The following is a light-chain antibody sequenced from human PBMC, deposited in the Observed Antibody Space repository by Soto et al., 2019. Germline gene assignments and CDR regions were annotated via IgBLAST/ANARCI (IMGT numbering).Light chain of an antibody. CDR1: SSDIGGCNY. CDR2: DVT. CDR3: SSCTSSNTHVV. J-gene: IGLJ2*01. V-gene: IGLV2-14*01. Sequence: QSVLTQPASVSGSPGQSITISCTGTSSDIGGCNYVSWYQQHPGKAPKLTIYDVTNRPSGVSNRFSGSKSGNTASLTISGLQTEDEADYYCSSCTSSNTHVVFGGGTKVTVL.